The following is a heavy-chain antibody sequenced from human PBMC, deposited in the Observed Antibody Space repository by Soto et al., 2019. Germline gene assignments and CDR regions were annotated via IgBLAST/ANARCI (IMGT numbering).Heavy chain of an antibody. CDR2: INHSGST. CDR3: AREPGYYGSGSYGYYYYYGMDV. CDR1: GGSFSGYY. Sequence: SETLSLTCAVYGGSFSGYYWTWIRQPPGTGLEWIGEINHSGSTNYNPSLKSRVTISVDTSKNQFSLKLTSVTAADTAVYYCAREPGYYGSGSYGYYYYYGMDVWGQGTTVTVSS. V-gene: IGHV4-34*01. D-gene: IGHD3-10*01. J-gene: IGHJ6*01.